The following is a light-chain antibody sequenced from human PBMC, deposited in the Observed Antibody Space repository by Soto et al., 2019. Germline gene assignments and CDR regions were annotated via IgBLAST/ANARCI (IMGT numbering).Light chain of an antibody. CDR2: GAS. V-gene: IGKV3-20*01. CDR3: QQCGYSPT. J-gene: IGKJ3*01. Sequence: EIVLTQSPGTLSLSPGERATLSCRASQSVSSSYLAWYQQKPGQAPRLLIYGASSRATGIPDRFSGSGSATDFTLTISRLEPEDFAVFYCQQCGYSPTFGPGTKVDIK. CDR1: QSVSSSY.